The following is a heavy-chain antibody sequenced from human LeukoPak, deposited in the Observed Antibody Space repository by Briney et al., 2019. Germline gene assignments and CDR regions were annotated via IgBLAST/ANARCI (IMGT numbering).Heavy chain of an antibody. D-gene: IGHD3-3*01. CDR3: AKDRSGFSNWFDP. CDR1: GFPFSRYA. J-gene: IGHJ5*02. V-gene: IGHV3-23*01. Sequence: PGGPLRLPCAASGFPFSRYAMRWAGQSRGRGGEGFLTIRGSGGSTYSADSVKGRFIISRDNSKNTLFLQMNSLRAEDTAVYYCAKDRSGFSNWFDPWGQGTLVTVSS. CDR2: IRGSGGST.